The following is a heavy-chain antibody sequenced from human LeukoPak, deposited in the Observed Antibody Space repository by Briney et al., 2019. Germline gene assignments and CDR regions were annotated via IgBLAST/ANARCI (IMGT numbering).Heavy chain of an antibody. V-gene: IGHV5-51*01. CDR2: IYPGDSDT. CDR1: GYSFTGYW. D-gene: IGHD6-19*01. CDR3: ARAISVAGKNWFDP. J-gene: IGHJ5*02. Sequence: GESLKISCEASGYSFTGYWIGWVRQMPGKGLEWMGTIYPGDSDTRYSPSFQDQVTISADKSINTAYLQWSSLKASDTAMYYCARAISVAGKNWFDPWGQGTLVTVSS.